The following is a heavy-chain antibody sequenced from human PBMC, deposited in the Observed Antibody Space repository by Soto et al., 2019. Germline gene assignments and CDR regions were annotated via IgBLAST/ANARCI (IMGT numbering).Heavy chain of an antibody. CDR3: AKDRGSGDQGRVRFDP. J-gene: IGHJ5*02. D-gene: IGHD2-15*01. V-gene: IGHV3-23*01. CDR1: GFTLSNFA. CDR2: ISGGGST. Sequence: EVQLLESGGGLVQPGGSLRLSCAASGFTLSNFAMSWVRQAPGKGLEWVSAISGGGSTYYADSVQGRFTISRDNSKNTLYLQMNSLRAEDTAVYYCAKDRGSGDQGRVRFDPWGQGTLVTVSS.